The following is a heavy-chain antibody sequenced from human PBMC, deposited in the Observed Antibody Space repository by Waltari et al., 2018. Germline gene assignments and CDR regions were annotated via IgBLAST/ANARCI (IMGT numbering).Heavy chain of an antibody. CDR2: IYYSGST. Sequence: QVQLQQSAPGLVKLSETLSPTCTVSGGSISSYYWSWIRQPPGKGLEWIGYIYYSGSTNNDPALKSRVTISVDTSKDQCYLKLSSVHAADTAGYYCVSTMKRGLTDNCSQGKLVTVST. CDR1: GGSISSYY. J-gene: IGHJ4*02. V-gene: IGHV4-59*01. D-gene: IGHD3-10*01. CDR3: VSTMKRGLTDN.